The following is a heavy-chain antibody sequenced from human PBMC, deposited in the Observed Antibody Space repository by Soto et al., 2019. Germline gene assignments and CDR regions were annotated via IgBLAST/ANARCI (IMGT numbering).Heavy chain of an antibody. CDR3: ARGGYYDSSGARNYYFYGMNV. J-gene: IGHJ6*02. CDR2: ISPYDGYT. CDR1: GYTFASYG. D-gene: IGHD3-22*01. Sequence: ASVKVSCKASGYTFASYGINWGRPAPGQGLEGLGWISPYDGYTHYAQILQGRVSMTTDTSTKTAYMELRSLRSDDTAMYYCARGGYYDSSGARNYYFYGMNVWGQGTTVTVSS. V-gene: IGHV1-18*01.